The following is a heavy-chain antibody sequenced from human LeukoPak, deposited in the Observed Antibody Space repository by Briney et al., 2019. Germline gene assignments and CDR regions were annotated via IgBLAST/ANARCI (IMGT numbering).Heavy chain of an antibody. CDR1: GGSISGDY. Sequence: SETLSLTCTVSGGSISGDYWSWIRQPAGTGLEWIGRIYTSGSTIYNPSLKSRVTMSVDTSKNQFSLRLNSVTAADTAVYYCARASSGYPKWFDPWGQGTLVTVSS. CDR3: ARASSGYPKWFDP. V-gene: IGHV4-4*07. J-gene: IGHJ5*02. D-gene: IGHD3-22*01. CDR2: IYTSGST.